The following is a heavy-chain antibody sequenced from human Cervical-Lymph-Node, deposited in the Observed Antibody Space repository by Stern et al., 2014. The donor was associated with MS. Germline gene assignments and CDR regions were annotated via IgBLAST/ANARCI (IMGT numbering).Heavy chain of an antibody. CDR2: IYTDDTT. J-gene: IGHJ3*01. CDR3: ARSIFGLNPAAMAPDAFDP. CDR1: GFTVSNNY. D-gene: IGHD3-3*01. Sequence: EVQLVESGGGLIQPGGSLRLSCAAPGFTVSNNYMSWVRQAPGKGLEWVSLIYTDDTTYYAGSVKGRFTISRDSSKNQLFLQMNSLRAEDTAVYYWARSIFGLNPAAMAPDAFDPWGQGTMVTVPS. V-gene: IGHV3-53*01.